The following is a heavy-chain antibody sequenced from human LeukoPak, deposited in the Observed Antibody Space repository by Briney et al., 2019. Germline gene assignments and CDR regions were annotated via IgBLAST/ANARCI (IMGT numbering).Heavy chain of an antibody. CDR3: ARTGRRGSGYYYYYMDV. CDR1: GGSISSYY. Sequence: SETLSLTCTVSGGSISSYYWSWIRQPPGKGLEWIGYIYYSGSTNYNPSLKSRVTISVDTSKNQFSLKLSSVTPADTAVYYCARTGRRGSGYYYYYMDVWGKGTTVTISS. V-gene: IGHV4-59*01. CDR2: IYYSGST. D-gene: IGHD3-10*01. J-gene: IGHJ6*03.